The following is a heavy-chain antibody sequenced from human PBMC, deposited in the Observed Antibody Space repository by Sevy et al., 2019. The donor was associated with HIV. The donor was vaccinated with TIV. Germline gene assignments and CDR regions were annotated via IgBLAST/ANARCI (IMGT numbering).Heavy chain of an antibody. V-gene: IGHV3-30-3*01. Sequence: GGSLRLSCAASGFSFSTHAMHWVRQAPGKGLEWVAVISYEGTETFYAASVEGRFTISRDNSKNMLSLQINSLRPEDTAVYFCARDGGYSIKWYPLYWGHGTLVTVSS. J-gene: IGHJ4*01. D-gene: IGHD6-13*01. CDR2: ISYEGTET. CDR1: GFSFSTHA. CDR3: ARDGGYSIKWYPLY.